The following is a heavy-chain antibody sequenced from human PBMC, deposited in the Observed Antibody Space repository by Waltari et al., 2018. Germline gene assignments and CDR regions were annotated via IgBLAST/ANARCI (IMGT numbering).Heavy chain of an antibody. Sequence: QVQLVQSGAEVKKPGSSVKVSCKASGGTFSSYAISWVRQAPGQGLEWMGRIIPILGIANYAQKFQGRVTITADKSTSTAYMELSSLRSEDTAMYYCANYDSSGYYYGWGQGTLVTVSS. D-gene: IGHD3-22*01. CDR1: GGTFSSYA. CDR3: ANYDSSGYYYG. CDR2: IIPILGIA. J-gene: IGHJ4*02. V-gene: IGHV1-69*04.